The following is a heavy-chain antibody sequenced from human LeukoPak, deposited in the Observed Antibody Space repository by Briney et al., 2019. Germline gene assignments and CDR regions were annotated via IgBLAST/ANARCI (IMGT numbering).Heavy chain of an antibody. J-gene: IGHJ2*01. CDR3: ARRVGYSGYDEGGRQGRRLWYSDL. CDR1: GGSISSYY. CDR2: IYTSGST. Sequence: SETLSLTCTVSGGSISSYYWSWIRQPPGKGLEWIGYIYTSGSTNYNPSLKSRVTISVDTSKNQFSLKLSSVTAADTAVYYCARRVGYSGYDEGGRQGRRLWYSDLWGRGTLVTVSS. V-gene: IGHV4-4*09. D-gene: IGHD5-12*01.